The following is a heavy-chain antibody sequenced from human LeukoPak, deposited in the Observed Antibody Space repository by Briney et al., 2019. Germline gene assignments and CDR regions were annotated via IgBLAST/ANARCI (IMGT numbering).Heavy chain of an antibody. Sequence: SETLSLTCAVYGGSFRGDYWSWFRQPPEKGLEWIGEINHSGSTNYNPSLKSRVTISVDTSKNQCSLKLSSVTAADTAVYSCARGRDGDYERYFDYWGQGTLVTVSS. D-gene: IGHD4-17*01. V-gene: IGHV4-34*01. CDR2: INHSGST. CDR3: ARGRDGDYERYFDY. J-gene: IGHJ4*02. CDR1: GGSFRGDY.